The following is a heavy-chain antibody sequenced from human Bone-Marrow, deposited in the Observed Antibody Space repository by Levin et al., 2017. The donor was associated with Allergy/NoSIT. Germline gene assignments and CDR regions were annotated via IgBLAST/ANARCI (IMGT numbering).Heavy chain of an antibody. CDR3: AKDLITFCGGDCFSPPDY. CDR1: GLTFDDFA. CDR2: ISWDGIST. Sequence: GGSLRLSCAASGLTFDDFAMQWFRQTPGKGLEWVSLISWDGISTYYADSVKGRFTISRDNRKNSLYLQMNSLRPEDTALYYCAKDLITFCGGDCFSPPDYWGQGTLVTVSS. V-gene: IGHV3-43D*04. J-gene: IGHJ4*02. D-gene: IGHD2-21*02.